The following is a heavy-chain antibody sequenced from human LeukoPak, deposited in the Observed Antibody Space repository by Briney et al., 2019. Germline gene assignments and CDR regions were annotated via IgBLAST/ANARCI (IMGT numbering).Heavy chain of an antibody. D-gene: IGHD1-26*01. CDR1: GFTFSDHY. CDR3: TRGYSGNSRYAFDI. J-gene: IGHJ3*02. CDR2: SRNKANDYTT. Sequence: PGGSLRLSCAASGFTFSDHYVDWVRQAPGKGLEWVGRSRNKANDYTTEYAASVRGRFTISRDDLHNSLYLQMNSLITDDTAVYYCTRGYSGNSRYAFDIWGQGTMVTVSS. V-gene: IGHV3-72*01.